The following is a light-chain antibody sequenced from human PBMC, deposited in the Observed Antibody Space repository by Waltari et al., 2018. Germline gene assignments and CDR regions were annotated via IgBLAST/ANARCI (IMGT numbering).Light chain of an antibody. J-gene: IGLJ3*02. CDR1: SSNIGGNT. V-gene: IGLV1-44*01. CDR2: TNN. CDR3: AAWDDSLNGRV. Sequence: QSVLTQPPSASGTPGQGVTISCTGSSSNIGGNTVSWYQQLPGTAPKLLIHTNNQRPPWVPDRFSGSKSGTSASLAISGLQSEDEAHYYCAAWDDSLNGRVFGGGTKVTVL.